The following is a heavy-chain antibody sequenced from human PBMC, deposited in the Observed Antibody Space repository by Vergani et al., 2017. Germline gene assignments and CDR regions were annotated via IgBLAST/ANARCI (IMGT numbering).Heavy chain of an antibody. Sequence: QVQLQQWGPGLLKPSETLSLTCAVYGGSLSGYYWSWIRLAPGKGLEWIGEINHSGTINYNPTLKSRVTISVDTSKNQFSLKLSSVTAADTAVYYCARGRTLAAGYYYYYYYMDVWGKGTTVTVSS. V-gene: IGHV4-34*01. CDR2: INHSGTI. CDR3: ARGRTLAAGYYYYYYYMDV. J-gene: IGHJ6*03. CDR1: GGSLSGYY. D-gene: IGHD6-13*01.